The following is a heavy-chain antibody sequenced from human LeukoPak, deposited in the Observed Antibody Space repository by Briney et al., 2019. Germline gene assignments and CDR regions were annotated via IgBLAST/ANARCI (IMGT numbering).Heavy chain of an antibody. D-gene: IGHD6-19*01. CDR1: GFTFSSYA. J-gene: IGHJ4*02. CDR3: VKQWLVREVYFDY. V-gene: IGHV3-30-3*01. CDR2: ISYDGSNK. Sequence: GRSLRLSCAASGFTFSSYAMHWVRQAPGKGLEWVAVISYDGSNKYYADSVKGRFTISRDNSKNTLYLQMNSLRAEDTAVYYCVKQWLVREVYFDYWGQGTLVTVSS.